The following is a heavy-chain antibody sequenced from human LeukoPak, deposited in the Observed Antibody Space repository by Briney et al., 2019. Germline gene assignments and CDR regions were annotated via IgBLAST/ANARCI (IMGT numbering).Heavy chain of an antibody. CDR1: GFTFSSYS. J-gene: IGHJ4*02. CDR2: ISSSSSTI. Sequence: GGSLRLSCAASGFTFSSYSMNWVRQAPGKGLEWVSYISSSSSTIYYADSVKGRFTISRDNAKDSLYLQMNSLRAEDTAVYYCARVQIEYSSSHYYFDYWGQGTLVTVSS. CDR3: ARVQIEYSSSHYYFDY. D-gene: IGHD6-6*01. V-gene: IGHV3-48*01.